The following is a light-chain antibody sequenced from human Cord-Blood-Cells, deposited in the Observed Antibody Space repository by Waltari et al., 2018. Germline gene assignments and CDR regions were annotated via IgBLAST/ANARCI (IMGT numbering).Light chain of an antibody. V-gene: IGLV1-40*01. J-gene: IGLJ2*01. CDR3: QSYDSSLSVV. CDR1: SPNIGAGYD. CDR2: GNS. Sequence: QSVLTQPPSVSGAPGQRVTISCTGDSPNIGAGYDVYWYQQLPGTAPKLLIYGNSNRPSGVPDRFSGSKSGTSASLAITGLQAEDEADYYCQSYDSSLSVVFGGGTKLTVL.